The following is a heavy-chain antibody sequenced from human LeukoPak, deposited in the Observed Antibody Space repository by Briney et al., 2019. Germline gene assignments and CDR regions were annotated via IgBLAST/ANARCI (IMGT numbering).Heavy chain of an antibody. CDR2: ISGSGGST. V-gene: IGHV3-23*01. CDR1: GFTFSSYA. J-gene: IGHJ4*02. Sequence: GGSLRLSCAASGFTFSSYAMSWVRQAPGKGLEWVSAISGSGGSTYYADSVKGRFTISRDNSKSTLYLQMNSLRAEDTAVYYCAKDGRAVVPAAMDYWGQGTLVTVSS. D-gene: IGHD2-2*01. CDR3: AKDGRAVVPAAMDY.